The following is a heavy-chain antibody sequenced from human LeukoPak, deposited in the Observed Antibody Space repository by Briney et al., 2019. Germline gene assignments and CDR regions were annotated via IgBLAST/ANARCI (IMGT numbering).Heavy chain of an antibody. J-gene: IGHJ4*02. CDR3: ARYVVVTAYFDY. V-gene: IGHV4-59*01. CDR1: GGSISSYY. D-gene: IGHD2-21*02. CDR2: IYYSGST. Sequence: PSETLSLTCTVSGGSISSYYWSWIRQPPGKGLEWIGYIYYSGSTNYNPSLKSRVTISVDTSKNQFSLKLSSVTAAATAVYYCARYVVVTAYFDYWGQGTLVTVSS.